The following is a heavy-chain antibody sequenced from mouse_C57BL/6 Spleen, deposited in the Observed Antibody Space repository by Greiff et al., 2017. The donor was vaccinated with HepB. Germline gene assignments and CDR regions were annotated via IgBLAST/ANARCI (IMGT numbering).Heavy chain of an antibody. CDR3: TTEDYSN. CDR1: GFNIKDDY. CDR2: IDPENGDT. V-gene: IGHV14-4*01. J-gene: IGHJ2*01. Sequence: VQLKQSGAELVRPGASVKLSCTASGFNIKDDYMHWVKQRPEQGLEWIGWIDPENGDTEYASKFQGKATITADTSSNTAYLQLSSLTSEDTAVYYCTTEDYSNWGQGTTLTVSS. D-gene: IGHD2-5*01.